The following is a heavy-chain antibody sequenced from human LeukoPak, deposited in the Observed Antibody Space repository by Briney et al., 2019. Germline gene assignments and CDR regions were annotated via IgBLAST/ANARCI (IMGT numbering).Heavy chain of an antibody. CDR3: ARPNDLQLWPYFDY. CDR2: IYYSGST. Sequence: PSETLSLTCTVSGGSISSGGYYWSWIRQPPGKGLEWIGYIYYSGSTYYNPSLKSRVTISVDTSKNQFSLKLNSVTAADTAVYYCARPNDLQLWPYFDYWGQGTLVTVSS. J-gene: IGHJ4*02. CDR1: GGSISSGGYY. D-gene: IGHD5-18*01. V-gene: IGHV4-30-4*01.